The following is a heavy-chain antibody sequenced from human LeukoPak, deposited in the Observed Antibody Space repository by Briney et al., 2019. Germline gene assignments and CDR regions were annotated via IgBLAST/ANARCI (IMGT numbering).Heavy chain of an antibody. CDR1: GFTFSSYS. Sequence: GGSLRLSCAASGFTFSSYSMNWVRQAPGKGLEWVSSISSSSSYIYYADSVKGRFTISRDNAKNSLYLQMNSLRAEDTAVYYCAGGARSLYDNHYWGQGTLVTVSS. V-gene: IGHV3-21*01. D-gene: IGHD3-22*01. CDR3: AGGARSLYDNHY. CDR2: ISSSSSYI. J-gene: IGHJ4*02.